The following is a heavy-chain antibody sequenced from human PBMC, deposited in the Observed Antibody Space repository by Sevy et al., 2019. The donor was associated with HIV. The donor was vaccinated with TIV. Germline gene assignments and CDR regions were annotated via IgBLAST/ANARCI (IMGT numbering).Heavy chain of an antibody. CDR3: ARDNEDGYDYVPHHDY. V-gene: IGHV3-11*06. CDR2: ISSSSSYT. Sequence: GGSLRLSRAASGFTFSDYYMSWIRQAPGKGLEWVSYISSSSSYTNYADSVKGRFTISRDNAKNSLYLQMNSLRAEDTAVYYCARDNEDGYDYVPHHDYWGQGTLVTVSS. J-gene: IGHJ4*02. D-gene: IGHD5-12*01. CDR1: GFTFSDYY.